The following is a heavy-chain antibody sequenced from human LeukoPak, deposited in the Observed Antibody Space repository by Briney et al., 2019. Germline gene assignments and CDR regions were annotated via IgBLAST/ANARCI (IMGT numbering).Heavy chain of an antibody. V-gene: IGHV3-15*04. CDR3: LHYRSGWH. CDR2: IGNEADGGTT. Sequence: GGSLRLSCAVSGLKFSDAWMNWARQAPGKGLEWVGRIGNEADGGTTVYAAPVKGRFTISRDDSKNTVYLQMNSLKTEDTAVYYCLHYRSGWHWGQGTLVTVSS. J-gene: IGHJ4*02. D-gene: IGHD6-19*01. CDR1: GLKFSDAW.